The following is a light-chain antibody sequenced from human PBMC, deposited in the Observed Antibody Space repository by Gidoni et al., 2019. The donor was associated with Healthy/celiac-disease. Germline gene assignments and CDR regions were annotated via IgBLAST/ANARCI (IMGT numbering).Light chain of an antibody. CDR1: HSISSY. V-gene: IGKV1-39*01. CDR3: QQSYSTPRS. J-gene: IGKJ2*03. CDR2: AAS. Sequence: DIQMTQSPSSLSASVGDRVTITCRASHSISSYLNWYQQKPGKAPKLLIYAASSLQSVVPSRFIGSGSVTDFTLNISSLQPEDFATYYCQQSYSTPRSCGQGTKLEIK.